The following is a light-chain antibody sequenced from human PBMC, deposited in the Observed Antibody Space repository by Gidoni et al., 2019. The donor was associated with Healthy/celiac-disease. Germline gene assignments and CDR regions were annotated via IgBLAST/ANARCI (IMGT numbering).Light chain of an antibody. Sequence: DFQMTQSPSSLSASVGARVTITCRASQGISNYLAWYQQKPGKVPKLLIYAESTLQSGVPSRFSGRGAGTDVTLTISSMQQEDVATYYGQKYNSAPFTFGPGTKVEIK. CDR1: QGISNY. CDR3: QKYNSAPFT. J-gene: IGKJ3*01. CDR2: AES. V-gene: IGKV1-27*01.